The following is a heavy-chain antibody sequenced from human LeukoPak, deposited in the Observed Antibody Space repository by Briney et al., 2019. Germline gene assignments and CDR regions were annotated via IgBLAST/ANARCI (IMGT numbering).Heavy chain of an antibody. Sequence: SETLSLTCAVSGYSISSGYYWGWIRQPPGKGLEWIGSIYHSGSTNYNPSLKSRVTISVDTSKNQFSLKLSSVTAADTAVYYCAREQYYDFWSGYPNWFDPWGQGTLVTVSS. V-gene: IGHV4-38-2*02. CDR3: AREQYYDFWSGYPNWFDP. CDR1: GYSISSGYY. CDR2: IYHSGST. J-gene: IGHJ5*02. D-gene: IGHD3-3*01.